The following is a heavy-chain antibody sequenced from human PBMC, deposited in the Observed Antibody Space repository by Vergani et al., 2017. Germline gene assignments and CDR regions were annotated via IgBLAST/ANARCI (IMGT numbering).Heavy chain of an antibody. CDR2: IIPIFGTA. CDR3: VRPHEDSLPPDPRRLDY. J-gene: IGHJ4*02. V-gene: IGHV1-69*01. D-gene: IGHD1-14*01. CDR1: GGTFSRYA. Sequence: QVQLVQSGAEVKKPGSSVKVSCKASGGTFSRYAISWVRQAPGQGLGGMGGIIPIFGTANYAQKFQGRVTMTADESTSTAYMELSNLTSEDTAVYYCVRPHEDSLPPDPRRLDYWGQGTLVTVSS.